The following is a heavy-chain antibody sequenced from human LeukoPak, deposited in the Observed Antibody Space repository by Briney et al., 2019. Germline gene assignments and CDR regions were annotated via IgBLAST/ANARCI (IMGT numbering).Heavy chain of an antibody. V-gene: IGHV1-46*01. CDR1: GYTFTSYY. CDR3: ARIHNLELRRDDAFDI. J-gene: IGHJ3*02. Sequence: ASVKVSCKASGYTFTSYYMHWVRQAPGQGLEWMGIINPSGGSTSYAQKFQGRVTMTRDMSTSTVYMELSGLRSEDTAVYYCARIHNLELRRDDAFDIWGQGTMVTVSS. CDR2: INPSGGST. D-gene: IGHD1-7*01.